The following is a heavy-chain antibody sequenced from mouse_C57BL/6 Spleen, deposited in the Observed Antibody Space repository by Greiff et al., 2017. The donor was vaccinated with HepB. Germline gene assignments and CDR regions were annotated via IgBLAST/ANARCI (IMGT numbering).Heavy chain of an antibody. Sequence: VQLQQPGAELVRPGSSVKLSCKASGYTFTSYWMHWVKQRPIQGLEWIGNIDPSDSETHYNQKFKDKATLTVDKSSSTAYMQLSSLTSEDSAVYYCARTGLTGRFAYWGQGTLVTVSA. J-gene: IGHJ3*01. V-gene: IGHV1-52*01. CDR2: IDPSDSET. D-gene: IGHD4-1*01. CDR1: GYTFTSYW. CDR3: ARTGLTGRFAY.